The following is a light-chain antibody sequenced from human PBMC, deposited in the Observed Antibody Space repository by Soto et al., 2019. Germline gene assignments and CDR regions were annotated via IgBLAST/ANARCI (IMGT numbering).Light chain of an antibody. CDR3: QQSFTTPYT. CDR1: QTINKN. V-gene: IGKV1-39*01. J-gene: IGKJ2*01. CDR2: STS. Sequence: DIPMTQSPSPLSASVGDRVTITCRASQTINKNLNWYQQKPGQAPRLLIYSTSDFQSGVPSRFSGSGSGTDFTLTISDLQPEDFATYYCQQSFTTPYTFGQGTELEI.